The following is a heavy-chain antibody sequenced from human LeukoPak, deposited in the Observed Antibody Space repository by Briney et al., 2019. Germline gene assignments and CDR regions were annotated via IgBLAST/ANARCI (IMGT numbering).Heavy chain of an antibody. J-gene: IGHJ4*02. CDR2: IYTSGST. V-gene: IGHV4-61*02. CDR1: GNSISSGDNY. D-gene: IGHD3-22*01. Sequence: SQTLSLTCTVSGNSISSGDNYWSWIRQPAGKGLEWIGRIYTSGSTNYNPSLKSRVTISGDTSKNQFSLRLSSVTAADTAVYYCARASYSYDINGWVPFDYWGQGTLVTASS. CDR3: ARASYSYDINGWVPFDY.